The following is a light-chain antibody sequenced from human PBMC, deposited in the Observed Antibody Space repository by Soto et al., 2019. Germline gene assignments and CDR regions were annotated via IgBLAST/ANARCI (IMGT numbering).Light chain of an antibody. CDR3: KQSIQLPPWT. V-gene: IGKV2D-29*01. Sequence: DIVMTQTPLSLSVTPGQPASISCKSSQSLLHSDGKTYLYWYLQKPAQPPQLLIYDVSNRFSGVPDRFSGMGSGTAFTLKISWVEAEDVGVYYCKQSIQLPPWTFGQGTKVVI. J-gene: IGKJ1*01. CDR2: DVS. CDR1: QSLLHSDGKTY.